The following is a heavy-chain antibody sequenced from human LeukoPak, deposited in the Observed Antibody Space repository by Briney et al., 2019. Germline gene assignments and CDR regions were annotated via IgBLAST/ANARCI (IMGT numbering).Heavy chain of an antibody. Sequence: SETLSLTCAVYGGSFSDSYWGWIRQPPGEGLEWIGDIDHRRDTNYNPSLKSRVTIAIDTSKNQISLKLRSVTAADTAVYYCVRHDCATADCSQFFGMDVWGQGTTVTVSS. CDR1: GGSFSDSY. CDR2: IDHRRDT. V-gene: IGHV4-34*01. D-gene: IGHD2-15*01. CDR3: VRHDCATADCSQFFGMDV. J-gene: IGHJ6*02.